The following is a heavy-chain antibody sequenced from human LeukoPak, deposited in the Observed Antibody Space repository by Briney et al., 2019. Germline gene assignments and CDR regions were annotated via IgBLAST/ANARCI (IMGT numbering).Heavy chain of an antibody. Sequence: GGSLRLSCAASGFTFSSYAMSWVRQAPGKGLEWVSAISGSGGRTYYADSVKGRFTTSRDNSENTLYLQMNSLRAEDTAVYYCAKDPINPYYYDSSGYYDYWGQGTLVTVSS. D-gene: IGHD3-22*01. CDR2: ISGSGGRT. CDR3: AKDPINPYYYDSSGYYDY. J-gene: IGHJ4*02. V-gene: IGHV3-23*01. CDR1: GFTFSSYA.